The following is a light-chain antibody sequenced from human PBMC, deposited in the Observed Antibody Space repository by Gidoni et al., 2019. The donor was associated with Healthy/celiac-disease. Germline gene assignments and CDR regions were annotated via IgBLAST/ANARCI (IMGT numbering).Light chain of an antibody. V-gene: IGKV1-33*01. J-gene: IGKJ3*01. CDR3: QQYDTPVT. CDR1: QDISNY. CDR2: DAS. Sequence: DIQMTQSPSPLSASVGDRVTITCQASQDISNYLNWYQQKPGKAPKLLIYDASNLETGVPSRFSGSGSGTDFTFTISSLQPEDIATYYCQQYDTPVTFGPGTKVDIK.